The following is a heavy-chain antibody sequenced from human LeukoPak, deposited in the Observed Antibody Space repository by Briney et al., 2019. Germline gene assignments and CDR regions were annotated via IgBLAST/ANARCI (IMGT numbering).Heavy chain of an antibody. Sequence: GGSLRLSCSASGFIFSNYWMTWVRQAPGKGLEWVANIKQDGSEKYYVDSVRGRFTISRDNAKKSLYLQMNSLRAEDTAVYFCARDMIILQSWGQGTLVTVSS. CDR3: ARDMIILQS. D-gene: IGHD3-16*01. CDR1: GFIFSNYW. CDR2: IKQDGSEK. V-gene: IGHV3-7*04. J-gene: IGHJ5*02.